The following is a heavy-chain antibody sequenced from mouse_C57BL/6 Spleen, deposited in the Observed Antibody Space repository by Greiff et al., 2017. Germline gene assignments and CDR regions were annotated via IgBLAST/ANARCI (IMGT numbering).Heavy chain of an antibody. Sequence: EVQLVESGGDLVKPGGSLKLSCAASGFTFSSYGMSWVRQTPDKRLEWVATISSGGSYTYYPDSVKGRFTICRDNAKNTLYLQMSSLKSEDTAMYYCARGPDYEPRYYLDYWGQGTTLTVAS. CDR3: ARGPDYEPRYYLDY. CDR2: ISSGGSYT. CDR1: GFTFSSYG. J-gene: IGHJ2*01. V-gene: IGHV5-6*01. D-gene: IGHD1-1*01.